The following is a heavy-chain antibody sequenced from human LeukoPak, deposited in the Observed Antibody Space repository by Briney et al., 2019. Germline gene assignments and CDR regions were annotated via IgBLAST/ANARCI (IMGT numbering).Heavy chain of an antibody. J-gene: IGHJ4*02. V-gene: IGHV3-21*01. Sequence: SGGSLRLSCAASGFTFSSYSMNWVRQAPGKGLEWVSSISSSSSYIYYADSVKGRFTISRDNAKNSLYLQMNSLRAEDTAVYYCARGPHSGVVVPAAEFDYWGQGTLVTVSS. CDR1: GFTFSSYS. CDR2: ISSSSSYI. D-gene: IGHD2-2*01. CDR3: ARGPHSGVVVPAAEFDY.